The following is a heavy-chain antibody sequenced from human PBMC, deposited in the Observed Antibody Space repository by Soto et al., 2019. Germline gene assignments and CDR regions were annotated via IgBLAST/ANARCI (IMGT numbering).Heavy chain of an antibody. CDR3: AKAPGRITIFGVVPKGFDYYYGMDV. J-gene: IGHJ6*02. D-gene: IGHD3-3*01. Sequence: PGGSLRLSCAASGFTFSSYAMSWVRQAPGKGLEWVSAISGSGGSTYYADSVKGRFTISRDNSKNTLYLQMNSLRAEDTAVYYCAKAPGRITIFGVVPKGFDYYYGMDVWGQGTTVTVSS. CDR2: ISGSGGST. V-gene: IGHV3-23*01. CDR1: GFTFSSYA.